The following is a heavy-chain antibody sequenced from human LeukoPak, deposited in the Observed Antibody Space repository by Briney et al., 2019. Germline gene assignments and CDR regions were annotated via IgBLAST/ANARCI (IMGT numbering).Heavy chain of an antibody. D-gene: IGHD3-10*01. CDR2: ISYDGSNK. J-gene: IGHJ3*02. CDR3: AKVSRWFGELLYVNAFDI. V-gene: IGHV3-30*18. CDR1: GFTFSSYG. Sequence: PGGSLRLSCAASGFTFSSYGMHWVRQAPGKGLEWVAVISYDGSNKYYADSVKGRFTISRDNSKNTLYLQMNSLRAEDTAVYYCAKVSRWFGELLYVNAFDIWGQGTMVTVSS.